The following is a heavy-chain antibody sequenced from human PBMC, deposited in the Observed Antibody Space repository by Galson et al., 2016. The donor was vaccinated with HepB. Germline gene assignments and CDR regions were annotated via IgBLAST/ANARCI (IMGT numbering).Heavy chain of an antibody. CDR3: ARDTSYSMDV. J-gene: IGHJ6*02. Sequence: SLRLSCAGSGFDFSDYAMHWVRQTPGKGLEWVAVLSYDGVNKYYADSVKGRFTISRDNSKNTLFLQMNSLRAEDSAVYFCARDTSYSMDVWGQGTTVTVSS. CDR2: LSYDGVNK. CDR1: GFDFSDYA. V-gene: IGHV3-30-3*01.